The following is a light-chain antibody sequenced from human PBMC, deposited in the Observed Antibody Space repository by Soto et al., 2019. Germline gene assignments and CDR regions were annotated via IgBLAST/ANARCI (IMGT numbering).Light chain of an antibody. V-gene: IGLV2-14*01. CDR1: SSDVGGYNY. Sequence: QSALTQPPSVSGSPGQSITISCTGTSSDVGGYNYVSWYQQHPGKAPKFMIYDVSNRPSGVSNRFSGSKSGNTASLTISGLQAEDEADYYCCSYTTSNTRQIVFGTGTKLTV. CDR3: CSYTTSNTRQIV. J-gene: IGLJ1*01. CDR2: DVS.